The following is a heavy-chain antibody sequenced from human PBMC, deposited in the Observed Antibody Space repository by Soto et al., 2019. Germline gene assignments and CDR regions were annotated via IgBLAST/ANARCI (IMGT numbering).Heavy chain of an antibody. CDR3: ARDLVITMVRGDTQGFDP. CDR1: GGSISSGGYY. V-gene: IGHV4-31*03. J-gene: IGHJ5*02. Sequence: SETLSLTCTVSGGSISSGGYYWSWIRQHPGKGLEWIGYIYYSGSTYYNPSLKSRVTISVDTSKNQFSLKLSSVTAADTAVYYCARDLVITMVRGDTQGFDPWGQGTLVTVSS. D-gene: IGHD3-10*01. CDR2: IYYSGST.